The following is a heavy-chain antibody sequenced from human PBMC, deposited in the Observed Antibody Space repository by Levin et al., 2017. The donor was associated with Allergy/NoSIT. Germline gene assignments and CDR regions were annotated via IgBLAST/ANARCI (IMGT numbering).Heavy chain of an antibody. V-gene: IGHV4-59*08. CDR1: GGSISSYY. CDR2: IYYSGST. CDR3: ARLIGGSYVRPPHFDY. J-gene: IGHJ4*02. D-gene: IGHD1-26*01. Sequence: GSLRLSCTVSGGSISSYYWSWIRQPPGKGLEWIGYIYYSGSTNYNPSLKSRVTISVDTSKNQFSLKLSSVTAADTAVYYCARLIGGSYVRPPHFDYWGQGTLVTVSS.